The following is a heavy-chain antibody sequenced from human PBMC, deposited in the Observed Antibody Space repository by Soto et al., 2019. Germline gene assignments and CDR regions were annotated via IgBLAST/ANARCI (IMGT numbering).Heavy chain of an antibody. CDR2: IYYNGNT. J-gene: IGHJ6*02. Sequence: QVQVQESGPGLVKPSQTLSLKCSVSGGSIGSRDYYWSWIRQHPEKGLEWIGSIYYNGNTGYNPSLRGRPTMSLDTSMNEFSLKLTSVTAADTAVYYCARDKGGAALKGSGMDVWGQGTTVTVS. CDR1: GGSIGSRDYY. V-gene: IGHV4-31*02. D-gene: IGHD3-10*01. CDR3: ARDKGGAALKGSGMDV.